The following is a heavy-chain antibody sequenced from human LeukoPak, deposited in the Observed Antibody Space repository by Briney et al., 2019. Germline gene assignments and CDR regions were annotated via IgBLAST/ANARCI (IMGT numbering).Heavy chain of an antibody. J-gene: IGHJ4*02. CDR3: AKDASPYGGKGQSYYFDY. CDR2: ISWNSGSI. V-gene: IGHV3-9*03. CDR1: GFTFDDYA. D-gene: IGHD4-23*01. Sequence: GRSLRLSCAASGFTFDDYAMHWVRQAPGKGLEWDSGISWNSGSIGYADSVKGRFTISRDNAKNSLYLQMNSLRAEDMALYYCAKDASPYGGKGQSYYFDYWGQGTLVTVSS.